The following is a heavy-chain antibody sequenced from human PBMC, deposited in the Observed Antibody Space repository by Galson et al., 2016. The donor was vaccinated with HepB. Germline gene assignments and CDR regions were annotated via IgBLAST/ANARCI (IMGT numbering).Heavy chain of an antibody. CDR1: GFIFSVYN. Sequence: SLRLSCAASGFIFSVYNMHWARQAPGKGLEWIAWITSSSDTMYYADSVKGRFTISRDNAKNSLYLAMNSLRDEDTAVYYCARDDYFRLGYWGQGTLVTVSS. CDR2: ITSSSDTM. CDR3: ARDDYFRLGY. J-gene: IGHJ4*02. D-gene: IGHD3-16*01. V-gene: IGHV3-48*02.